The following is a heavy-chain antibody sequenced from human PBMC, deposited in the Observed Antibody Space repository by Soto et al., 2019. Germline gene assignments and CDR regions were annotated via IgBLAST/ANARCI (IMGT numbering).Heavy chain of an antibody. Sequence: QVHLVQSGAEVKKPGASVKVSCQGSGYAFTTYGITWVRQAPGQGLEWMGWISAHNGNTNYAQKLQGRVTVTRDTSTSTAYMELRGLRYDDTAVDSCARGRYGDYWGQGALVTVSS. D-gene: IGHD1-1*01. CDR3: ARGRYGDY. J-gene: IGHJ4*02. CDR2: ISAHNGNT. CDR1: GYAFTTYG. V-gene: IGHV1-18*01.